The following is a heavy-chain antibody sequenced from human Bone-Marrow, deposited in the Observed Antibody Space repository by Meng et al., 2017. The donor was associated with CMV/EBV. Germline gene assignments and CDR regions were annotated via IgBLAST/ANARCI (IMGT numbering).Heavy chain of an antibody. CDR2: IYYSGST. V-gene: IGHV4-31*02. CDR1: GGSISSGGYY. Sequence: SGGSISSGGYYWSWIRQHPGKGLEWIGYIYYSGSTYYNPSLKSRVTISVDTSKNQFSLKLSSVTAADTAVYYCARLYDSSTEYFQHWGQGTLVTVSS. J-gene: IGHJ1*01. D-gene: IGHD3-22*01. CDR3: ARLYDSSTEYFQH.